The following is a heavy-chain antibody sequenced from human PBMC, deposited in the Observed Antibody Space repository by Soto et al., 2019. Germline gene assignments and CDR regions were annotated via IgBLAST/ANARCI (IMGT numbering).Heavy chain of an antibody. V-gene: IGHV4-4*02. CDR1: GGSISSSNW. Sequence: SETLSLTCAVSGGSISSSNWWSWVRQPPGKGLEWIGEIYHSGSTNYNPSLKSRVTISVDKSKNQFSLKLSSVTAADTAVYYCAGGQGTRGNWSDPQGQGTLGTVSS. CDR3: AGGQGTRGNWSDP. J-gene: IGHJ5*02. D-gene: IGHD3-10*01. CDR2: IYHSGST.